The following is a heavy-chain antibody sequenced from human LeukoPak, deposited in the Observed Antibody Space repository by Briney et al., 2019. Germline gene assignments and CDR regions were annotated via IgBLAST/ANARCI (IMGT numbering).Heavy chain of an antibody. CDR3: TTRRVAVATYFDY. Sequence: PGGSLRLSCAASGFSLRSYAMSWVRQAPGKGLEWVGRIKSKTDGGTTDYAAPVKGRFTISRDDSKNTLYLQMNSLKTEDTAVYYCTTRRVAVATYFDYWGQGTLVTVSS. V-gene: IGHV3-15*01. J-gene: IGHJ4*02. CDR2: IKSKTDGGTT. D-gene: IGHD6-19*01. CDR1: GFSLRSYA.